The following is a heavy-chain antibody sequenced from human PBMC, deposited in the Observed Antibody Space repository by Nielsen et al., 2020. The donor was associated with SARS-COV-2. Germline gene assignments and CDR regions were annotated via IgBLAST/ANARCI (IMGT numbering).Heavy chain of an antibody. CDR3: ARGTWIELWRTGSYFDY. D-gene: IGHD3/OR15-3a*01. V-gene: IGHV4-59*06. CDR2: IYYSGTT. CDR1: GASIRSYY. Sequence: SETLSLTCTVSGASIRSYYWSWLRQPPGKGLEWIGYIYYSGTTYYNPALKSRVIISVDTSENHFSLNLKSVTAADTAIYYCARGTWIELWRTGSYFDYWGQGSLVTVSS. J-gene: IGHJ4*02.